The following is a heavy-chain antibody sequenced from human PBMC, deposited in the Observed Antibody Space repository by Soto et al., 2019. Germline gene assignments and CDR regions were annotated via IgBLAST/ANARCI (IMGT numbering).Heavy chain of an antibody. Sequence: QVQLVQSGAEVKKPGASVKVSCKASGYTFTSYGISWVRQAPGQGLEWMGWISAYNGNTNYAQKLQGRVTMTTDTSTSTAYMELRSLRSDDTAVYYYARVGFWYNWNVTPLRWFDPWGQGTLVTVSS. V-gene: IGHV1-18*01. D-gene: IGHD1-1*01. CDR1: GYTFTSYG. CDR2: ISAYNGNT. CDR3: ARVGFWYNWNVTPLRWFDP. J-gene: IGHJ5*02.